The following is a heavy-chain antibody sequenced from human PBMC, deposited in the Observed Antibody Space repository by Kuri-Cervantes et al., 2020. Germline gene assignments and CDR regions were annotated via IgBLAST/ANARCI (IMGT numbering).Heavy chain of an antibody. Sequence: ASVKVSCKASGYTFSSYGITWVRQAPGQGLEWMGWISDDNGITNYAQKLQDRDTVTTDTSTSTAYMELSSLRSEDTAVYYCARDAPYSSGWYVYFQHWGQGTLVTVSS. CDR3: ARDAPYSSGWYVYFQH. D-gene: IGHD6-19*01. V-gene: IGHV1-18*01. CDR2: ISDDNGIT. CDR1: GYTFSSYG. J-gene: IGHJ1*01.